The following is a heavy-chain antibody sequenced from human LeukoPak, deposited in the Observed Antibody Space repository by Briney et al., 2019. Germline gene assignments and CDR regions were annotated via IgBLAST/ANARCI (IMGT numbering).Heavy chain of an antibody. CDR3: AKDERNWNYNLASQTYD. D-gene: IGHD1-7*01. V-gene: IGHV3-23*01. CDR1: GFTFSSYT. CDR2: ISGSGGST. Sequence: GGSLRLSCAASGFTFSSYTMTWVRQAPGKGLEWVSAISGSGGSTYYADSVKGRFTISRDNSKNTLYLQMNSLRAEDTAVYYCAKDERNWNYNLASQTYDWGQGTLVTVSS. J-gene: IGHJ4*02.